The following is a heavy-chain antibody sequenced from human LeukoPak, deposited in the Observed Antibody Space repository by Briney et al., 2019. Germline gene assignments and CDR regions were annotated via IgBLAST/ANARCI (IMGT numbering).Heavy chain of an antibody. D-gene: IGHD2-15*01. CDR1: GGSISSSSYY. CDR2: IYYSGST. V-gene: IGHV4-39*07. Sequence: SETLSLTCTVSGGSISSSSYYWGWIRQPPGKGLEWIGSIYYSGSTYYNPSLKSRVTISVDTSKNQFSLKLSSVTAADTAVYYCARDGRGIWFDPWGQGTLVTVSS. CDR3: ARDGRGIWFDP. J-gene: IGHJ5*02.